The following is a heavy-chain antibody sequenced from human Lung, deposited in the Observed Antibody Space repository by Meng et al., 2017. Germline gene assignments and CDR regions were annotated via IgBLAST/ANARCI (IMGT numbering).Heavy chain of an antibody. CDR2: INAVFGTT. CDR1: GGIFSNYV. CDR3: ARKAGNCISTTCYSLDY. J-gene: IGHJ4*02. Sequence: HVPVVHYGAEVMKPGSSVKVSCKALGGIFSNYVIGWVRQAPGQGLEWMGGINAVFGTTNYAQKFQDRVTITSDESTSTVYMELTRLTSEDTAVYFCARKAGNCISTTCYSLDYWGQETLVTVSS. D-gene: IGHD2-2*01. V-gene: IGHV1-69*05.